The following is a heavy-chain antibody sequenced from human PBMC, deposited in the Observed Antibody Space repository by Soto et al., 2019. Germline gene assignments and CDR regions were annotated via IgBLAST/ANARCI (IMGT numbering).Heavy chain of an antibody. CDR2: IYYSGST. D-gene: IGHD3-22*01. J-gene: IGHJ5*02. Sequence: SETLSLTCTVSGGSISSGDYYWSWIRQPPGKGLEWIGYIYYSGSTYYNPSLKSRVTISVDTSKNQFSLKLSSVTAADTAVYYCARWRLEENWFDPWGQGTLVTV. CDR3: ARWRLEENWFDP. CDR1: GGSISSGDYY. V-gene: IGHV4-30-4*01.